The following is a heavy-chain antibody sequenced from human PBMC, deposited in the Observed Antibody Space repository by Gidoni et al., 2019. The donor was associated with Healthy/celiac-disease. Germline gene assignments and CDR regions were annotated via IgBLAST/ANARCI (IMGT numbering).Heavy chain of an antibody. J-gene: IGHJ1*01. D-gene: IGHD1-26*01. V-gene: IGHV1-3*01. CDR2: NAGNGNT. Sequence: NAGNGNTKYSQKFQGRVTITRDTSASTAYMELSSLRSEDTAVYYCARDKSIVGAITAEYFQHWGQGTLVTVSS. CDR3: ARDKSIVGAITAEYFQH.